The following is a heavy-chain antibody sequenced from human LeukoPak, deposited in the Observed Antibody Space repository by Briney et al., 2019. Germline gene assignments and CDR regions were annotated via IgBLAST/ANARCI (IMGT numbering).Heavy chain of an antibody. V-gene: IGHV1-46*01. D-gene: IGHD1-7*01. CDR3: ARVELNYGMDV. Sequence: ASVKVSCKASGYTFTSYFMHWVRQAPGQGLEWMGIINPSGGSTSYAQKFQGRATMTRATSTSTVYMELSSLRSEDTAVYYCARVELNYGMDVWGQGTTVTVSS. CDR2: INPSGGST. J-gene: IGHJ6*02. CDR1: GYTFTSYF.